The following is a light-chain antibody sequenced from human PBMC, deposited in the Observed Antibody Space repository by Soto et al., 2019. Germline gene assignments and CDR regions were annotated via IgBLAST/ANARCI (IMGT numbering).Light chain of an antibody. CDR3: QQFESSSGT. CDR2: DAS. V-gene: IGKV1-5*01. Sequence: DIQMTQSPSTLSASVGDRVTITCRASQSISSWLAWYQQKPGEAPKLLIYDASSLEPGVPSRFSGGGSGTEFTLTISSLQTDDFATNYCQQFESSSGTFGQGTKVEIK. J-gene: IGKJ1*01. CDR1: QSISSW.